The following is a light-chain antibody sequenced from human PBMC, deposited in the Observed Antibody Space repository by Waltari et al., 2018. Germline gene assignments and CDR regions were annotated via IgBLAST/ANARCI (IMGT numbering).Light chain of an antibody. CDR3: QQSSSTPPWT. CDR1: QTISSY. J-gene: IGKJ1*01. V-gene: IGKV1-39*01. Sequence: DIQMTQSPSSLSASVRDRVTITCRASQTISSYLNLYQQKPGKAPHLLIYTASSLQSGVPSRFSGSGSGTDFTLTISSLQPEDFATYYCQQSSSTPPWTFGQGTKVEIK. CDR2: TAS.